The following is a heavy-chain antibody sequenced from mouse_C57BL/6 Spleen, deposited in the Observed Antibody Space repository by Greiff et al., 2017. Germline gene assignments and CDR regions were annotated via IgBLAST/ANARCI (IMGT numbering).Heavy chain of an antibody. Sequence: EVKLVESEGGLVQPGSSMKLSCTASGFTFSDYYMAWVRQVPEKGLEWVANINYDGSSTYYLDSLKSRFIISRDNAKNILYLQMSSLKSEDTATYYCARVYYGSSFAYWGQGTLVTVSA. CDR2: INYDGSST. CDR3: ARVYYGSSFAY. V-gene: IGHV5-16*01. D-gene: IGHD1-1*01. J-gene: IGHJ3*01. CDR1: GFTFSDYY.